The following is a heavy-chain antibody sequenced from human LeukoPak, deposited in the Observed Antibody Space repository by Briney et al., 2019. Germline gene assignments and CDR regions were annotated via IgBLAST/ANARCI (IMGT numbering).Heavy chain of an antibody. CDR2: FYRGDSDT. CDR3: ARRYRSGWSGLDF. CDR1: GSLFTRYW. V-gene: IGHV5-51*01. J-gene: IGHJ4*02. Sequence: PGASLQICCEGSGSLFTRYWSGWGRPVRGKGVEWMGIFYRGDSDTKYSPSFQGQVTISADKSLSTAYLQWSSLKPSDTAMYYCARRYRSGWSGLDFWGQGPLVTVSS. D-gene: IGHD6-19*01.